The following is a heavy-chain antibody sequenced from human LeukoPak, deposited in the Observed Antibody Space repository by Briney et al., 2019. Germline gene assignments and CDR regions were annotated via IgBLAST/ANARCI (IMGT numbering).Heavy chain of an antibody. D-gene: IGHD5-18*01. CDR1: GYTSISYG. J-gene: IGHJ3*02. CDR3: ARDYLGVPGNTYGDDAFHI. V-gene: IGHV1-18*01. Sequence: GASVKVSCKASGYTSISYGITWVRQAPGQGLEWMGWISAYNGNTNYAQNLQGRVTMTTDTSTSTAYMELRSLTSDDSAVYYCARDYLGVPGNTYGDDAFHIWGQGTMVTVSS. CDR2: ISAYNGNT.